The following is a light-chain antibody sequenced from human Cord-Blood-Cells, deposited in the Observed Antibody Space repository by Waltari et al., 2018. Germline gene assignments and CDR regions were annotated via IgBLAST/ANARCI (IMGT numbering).Light chain of an antibody. CDR3: CSYAGSSTV. J-gene: IGLJ1*01. CDR1: SSDVGSYNL. CDR2: EGS. V-gene: IGLV2-23*03. Sequence: QSALTQPASVSGSPGQSIPISCTGTSSDVGSYNLVSWYQQHPGKAPKLMIYEGSKRRSGVSNRFSGSKSGNTASLTISGLQAEDEADYYCCSYAGSSTVFGTGTKVTVL.